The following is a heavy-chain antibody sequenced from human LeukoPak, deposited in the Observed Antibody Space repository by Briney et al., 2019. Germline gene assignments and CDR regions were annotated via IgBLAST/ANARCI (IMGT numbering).Heavy chain of an antibody. CDR3: ARENLWGSLDY. Sequence: GGSLRLSCAASGFTFSTYPMHWVRQAPGRGLEWVAVVSYDGSNKYYADSVKGRFTISRDNAKNSLDLQMNSLRAEDTAVYYCARENLWGSLDYWGQGTLVTVSS. CDR2: VSYDGSNK. V-gene: IGHV3-30-3*01. CDR1: GFTFSTYP. J-gene: IGHJ4*02. D-gene: IGHD7-27*01.